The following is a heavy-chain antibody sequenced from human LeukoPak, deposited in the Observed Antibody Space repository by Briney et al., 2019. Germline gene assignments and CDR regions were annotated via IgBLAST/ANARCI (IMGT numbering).Heavy chain of an antibody. CDR2: IDPSDSYS. CDR1: GYSFTSYW. J-gene: IGHJ4*02. D-gene: IGHD2-15*01. Sequence: GESLKISCKGSGYSFTSYWIIWVRQMPGKGLEWMGSIDPSDSYSNYSPSFQGHVTISVDKSITTVYLQWSSLEASDTAIYYCASEYCSGGNCYFDYWGQGTLVTVSS. V-gene: IGHV5-10-1*01. CDR3: ASEYCSGGNCYFDY.